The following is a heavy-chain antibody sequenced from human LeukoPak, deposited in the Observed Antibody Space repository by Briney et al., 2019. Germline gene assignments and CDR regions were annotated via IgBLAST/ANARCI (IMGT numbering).Heavy chain of an antibody. CDR2: IIPIFGTA. J-gene: IGHJ5*02. CDR3: AGHKRWLQPKYNWFDP. CDR1: GYTFTSYG. D-gene: IGHD5-24*01. V-gene: IGHV1-69*05. Sequence: ASVKVSCKASGYTFTSYGISWVRQAPGQVLEWMGGIIPIFGTANYAQKFQGRVTITTDESTSTAYMELSSLRSEDTAVYYCAGHKRWLQPKYNWFDPWGQGTLVTVSS.